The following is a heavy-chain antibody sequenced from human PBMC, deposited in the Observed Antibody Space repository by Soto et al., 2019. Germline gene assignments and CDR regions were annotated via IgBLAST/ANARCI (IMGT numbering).Heavy chain of an antibody. J-gene: IGHJ3*02. D-gene: IGHD3-10*01. CDR3: ASKFGELLADAFDI. CDR1: GGSISSGGYS. Sequence: SETLSLTCAVSGGSISSGGYSWSWIRQPPGKGLEWIGYIYHSGSTYYNPSLKSRVTISVDRSKNQFSLNLSSVTAADTALYYCASKFGELLADAFDIWGQGTMVTVSS. CDR2: IYHSGST. V-gene: IGHV4-30-2*01.